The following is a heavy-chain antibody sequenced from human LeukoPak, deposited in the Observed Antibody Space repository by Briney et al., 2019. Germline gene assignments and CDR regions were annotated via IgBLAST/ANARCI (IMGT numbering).Heavy chain of an antibody. CDR2: MNPNSGNT. V-gene: IGHV1-8*02. CDR1: GYTFTGYY. Sequence: ASVKVSCKASGYTFTGYYMHWVRQAPGQGLEWMGWMNPNSGNTGYAQKFQGRVTMTRNTSISTAYMELSSLRSEDTVVYYCARGSSHDYWGQGAPVTVSS. CDR3: ARGSSHDY. J-gene: IGHJ4*02. D-gene: IGHD6-13*01.